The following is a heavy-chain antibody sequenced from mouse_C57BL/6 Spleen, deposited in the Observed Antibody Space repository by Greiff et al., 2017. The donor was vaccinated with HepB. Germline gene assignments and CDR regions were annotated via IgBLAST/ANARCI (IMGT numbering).Heavy chain of an antibody. J-gene: IGHJ3*01. CDR1: GYTFTSYG. Sequence: VQLQQSGAELARPGASVKLSCKASGYTFTSYGISWVKQRTGQGLVWIGEIYPRSGNTYYNEKFKGKATLTAEKSSSTAYMELRSLTSEDSAVYFCARGAQAKAYWGQGTLVTVSA. V-gene: IGHV1-81*01. CDR2: IYPRSGNT. D-gene: IGHD3-2*02. CDR3: ARGAQAKAY.